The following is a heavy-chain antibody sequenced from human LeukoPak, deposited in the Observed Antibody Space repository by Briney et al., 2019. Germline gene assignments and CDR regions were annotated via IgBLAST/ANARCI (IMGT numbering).Heavy chain of an antibody. CDR2: INHSGST. V-gene: IGHV4-34*01. CDR3: ARFLRYYYDRHYFDY. D-gene: IGHD3-22*01. Sequence: SETLSLTCAVYGGSFSGYYWSWIRQPPGKGLEWIGEINHSGSTNYNPSLKSRVTISVDTSKNQFSLKLSSVTAADTAAYYCARFLRYYYDRHYFDYWGQGTLVTVSS. CDR1: GGSFSGYY. J-gene: IGHJ4*02.